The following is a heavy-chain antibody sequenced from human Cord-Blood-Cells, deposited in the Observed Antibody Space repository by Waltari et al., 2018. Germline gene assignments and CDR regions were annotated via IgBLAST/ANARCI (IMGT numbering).Heavy chain of an antibody. V-gene: IGHV3-21*01. CDR2: ISSSSSYI. D-gene: IGHD6-13*01. CDR1: GFTFSSYS. Sequence: EVQLVESGGGLVKPGGSLRLSCAASGFTFSSYSMHWVRKATGKGLEWVSSISSSSSYIYYADSVKGRFTISRDNAKNSLYLQMNSLRAEDTAVYYCAGGIAAAGDYWGQGTLVTVSS. J-gene: IGHJ4*02. CDR3: AGGIAAAGDY.